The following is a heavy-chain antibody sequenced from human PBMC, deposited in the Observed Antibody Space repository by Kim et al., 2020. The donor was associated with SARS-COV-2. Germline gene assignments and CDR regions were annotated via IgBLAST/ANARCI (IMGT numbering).Heavy chain of an antibody. CDR1: GYSISSGYY. Sequence: SETLSLTCTVSGYSISSGYYWGWIRQPPGKGLEWIGSIYHSGSTYYNPSLKSRVTISVDTSKNQFSLKLSSVTAADTAVYYCARARYYYDSSGYYLEYNWFDPWGQGTLVTVSS. V-gene: IGHV4-38-2*02. J-gene: IGHJ5*02. CDR2: IYHSGST. CDR3: ARARYYYDSSGYYLEYNWFDP. D-gene: IGHD3-22*01.